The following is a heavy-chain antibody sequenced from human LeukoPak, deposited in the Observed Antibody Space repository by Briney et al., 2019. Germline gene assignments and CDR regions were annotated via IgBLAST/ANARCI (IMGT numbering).Heavy chain of an antibody. J-gene: IGHJ3*02. Sequence: PSETLSLTCAVYGGSFSGYYWSWIRQPPGKGQEWIGEINHSGSTNYNPSLESRVTISVDTSENQFSLKLSSVTAADTAVYYCARGLPLEQWLRRGAFDIWGQGTMVTVSS. CDR2: INHSGST. V-gene: IGHV4-34*01. CDR1: GGSFSGYY. D-gene: IGHD6-19*01. CDR3: ARGLPLEQWLRRGAFDI.